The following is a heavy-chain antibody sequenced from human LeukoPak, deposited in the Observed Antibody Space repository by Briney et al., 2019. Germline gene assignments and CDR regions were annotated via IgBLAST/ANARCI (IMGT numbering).Heavy chain of an antibody. CDR1: GFTFSSYS. V-gene: IGHV3-48*01. D-gene: IGHD5-24*01. Sequence: GGSLRLSCAAFGFTFSSYSMNLVRQAPGKGLEWVSYISSSSSTIYYADSVKGRFTISRDNAKNSLYLQMNSLRAEDTAVYYCARDQNQMADWGQGTLVTVSS. J-gene: IGHJ4*02. CDR3: ARDQNQMAD. CDR2: ISSSSSTI.